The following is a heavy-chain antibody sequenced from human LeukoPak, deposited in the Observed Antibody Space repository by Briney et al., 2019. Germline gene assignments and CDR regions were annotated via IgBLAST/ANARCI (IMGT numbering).Heavy chain of an antibody. J-gene: IGHJ4*02. CDR3: ASYTAMARGYFDY. V-gene: IGHV4-61*02. CDR2: IYTSGST. CDR1: GGSISSGSYY. D-gene: IGHD5-18*01. Sequence: KPSQTLSLTCTVSGGSISSGSYYWSWIRQPAGKGLEWIGCIYTSGSTNYNPSLKSRVTISVDTSKNQFSLKLSSATAADTAVYYCASYTAMARGYFDYWGQGTLVTVSS.